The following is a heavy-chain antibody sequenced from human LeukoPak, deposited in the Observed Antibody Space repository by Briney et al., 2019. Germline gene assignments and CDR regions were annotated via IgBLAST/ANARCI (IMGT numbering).Heavy chain of an antibody. CDR3: ARGPKWELPNYYYYYYMDV. J-gene: IGHJ6*03. D-gene: IGHD1-26*01. V-gene: IGHV3-7*01. CDR1: LFTFSTYW. CDR2: INKDGSQK. Sequence: GGSLRLSCAPSLFTFSTYWMTWVRQAPGKGLEWVGPINKDGSQKYYLGSVKGRFTISRDNAKNSLYLHMNSLRAEDTAVYYCARGPKWELPNYYYYYYMDVWGKGTTVTVSS.